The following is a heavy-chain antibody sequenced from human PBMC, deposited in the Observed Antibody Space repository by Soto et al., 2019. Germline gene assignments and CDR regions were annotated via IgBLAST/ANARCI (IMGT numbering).Heavy chain of an antibody. CDR3: ARGRFEYSSSSSSEYFQH. J-gene: IGHJ1*01. Sequence: QVQLVQSGAEVKKPGSSVKVSCKASGGTFSSYAISWVRQAPGQGLEWMGGIIPIFGTANYAQKFQGRVTITADESTSTAYMELSSLRSEDTAVYYCARGRFEYSSSSSSEYFQHWGQGTLVTVSS. CDR1: GGTFSSYA. D-gene: IGHD6-6*01. V-gene: IGHV1-69*01. CDR2: IIPIFGTA.